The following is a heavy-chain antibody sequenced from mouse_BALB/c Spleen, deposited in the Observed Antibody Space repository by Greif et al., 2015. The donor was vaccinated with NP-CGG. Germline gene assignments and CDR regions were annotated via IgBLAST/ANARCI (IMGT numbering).Heavy chain of an antibody. J-gene: IGHJ4*01. Sequence: SGAELVKPGASVKLSCTASGFNIKDTYIHWVKQRPEQGLEWIGRIDPASGYTKYDPKFQGKATMTADTSSNTAYQQLSSLTSEDTAVYYCARYYRYPYYAMDYWGQGTSVTVSS. CDR3: ARYYRYPYYAMDY. D-gene: IGHD2-14*01. CDR1: GFNIKDTY. V-gene: IGHV14-3*02. CDR2: IDPASGYT.